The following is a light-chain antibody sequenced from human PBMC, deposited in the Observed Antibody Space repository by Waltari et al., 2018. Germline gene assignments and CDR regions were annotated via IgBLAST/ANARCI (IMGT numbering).Light chain of an antibody. J-gene: IGKJ2*03. V-gene: IGKV1-33*01. CDR2: DAS. CDR1: QDIYNY. CDR3: QQYENFPYS. Sequence: DVQLTQSPSSLSASVGDRVTITCQASQDIYNYLNWFQQKPGKAPKLLIYDASNLETWVPSRFSGSRSGTDFTFTISSLQPEDVATYYCQQYENFPYSFGQGTKLEIK.